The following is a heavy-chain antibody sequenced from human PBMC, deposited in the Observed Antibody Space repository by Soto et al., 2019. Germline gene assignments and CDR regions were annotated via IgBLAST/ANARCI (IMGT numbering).Heavy chain of an antibody. CDR2: ISYDGSNK. CDR3: ARDYCTNGVCPPDDY. J-gene: IGHJ4*02. Sequence: QVQLVESGGGVVQPGRSLRLSCAASGFTFSSYAMPWVRQAPGKGLEWVAVISYDGSNKYYSDSVKGRFTISRDNSKNTLYLQMNSLRAEDTAVYYCARDYCTNGVCPPDDYWGQGTLVTVSS. CDR1: GFTFSSYA. D-gene: IGHD2-8*01. V-gene: IGHV3-30-3*01.